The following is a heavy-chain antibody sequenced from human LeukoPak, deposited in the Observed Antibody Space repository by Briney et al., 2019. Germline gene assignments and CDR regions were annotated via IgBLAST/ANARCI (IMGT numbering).Heavy chain of an antibody. D-gene: IGHD6-19*01. CDR3: ARGGIAVAGFIGY. V-gene: IGHV4-39*01. CDR2: IYYSGST. CDR1: GGSISSSGYY. J-gene: IGHJ4*02. Sequence: SETLSLTCTVSGGSISSSGYYWGWIRQPPGKGLEWIGSIYYSGSTYYNPSLKSRVTISVDTSKNQFSLKLSSVTAADTAVYYCARGGIAVAGFIGYWGQGTLVTVSS.